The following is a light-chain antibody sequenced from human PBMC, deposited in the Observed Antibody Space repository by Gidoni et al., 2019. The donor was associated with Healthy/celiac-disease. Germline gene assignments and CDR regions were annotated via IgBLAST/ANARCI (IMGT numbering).Light chain of an antibody. CDR1: QSISSY. Sequence: DIQLTQSPSSLSASLGERATLTCRASQSISSYLNWYQQKPGKAPKLLIYAASSLHTGVPSRFSGSGSGTDFTLTISSLQPEDFAVYYCQQSYSTPITFGQGTRLEIK. J-gene: IGKJ5*01. CDR3: QQSYSTPIT. CDR2: AAS. V-gene: IGKV1-39*01.